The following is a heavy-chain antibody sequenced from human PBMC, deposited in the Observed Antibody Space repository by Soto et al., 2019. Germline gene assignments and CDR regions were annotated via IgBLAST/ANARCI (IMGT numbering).Heavy chain of an antibody. CDR1: GFTFSSYG. D-gene: IGHD6-19*01. CDR2: IWYDGSNK. CDR3: ARDKSIAVAGTFDY. J-gene: IGHJ4*02. V-gene: IGHV3-33*01. Sequence: SLRLSCAASGFTFSSYGMHWVRQAPGKGLEWVAVIWYDGSNKYYADSVKGRFTISRDNSKNTLYLQMNSLRAEDTAVYYCARDKSIAVAGTFDYWGQGTLVTVSS.